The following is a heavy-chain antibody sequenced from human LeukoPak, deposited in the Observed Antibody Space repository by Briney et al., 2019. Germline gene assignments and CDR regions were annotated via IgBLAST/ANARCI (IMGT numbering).Heavy chain of an antibody. CDR3: AKEIWTGYYGSGSYFH. CDR2: ISGSGGST. J-gene: IGHJ4*02. Sequence: GRSLRLSCAASGFTFSSYAMHWVRQAPGKGLEWVSAISGSGGSTYYADSVKGRFTISRDNSKNTLYLQMNSLRAEDTAVYYCAKEIWTGYYGSGSYFHWSQGTLVTVSS. CDR1: GFTFSSYA. V-gene: IGHV3-23*01. D-gene: IGHD3-10*01.